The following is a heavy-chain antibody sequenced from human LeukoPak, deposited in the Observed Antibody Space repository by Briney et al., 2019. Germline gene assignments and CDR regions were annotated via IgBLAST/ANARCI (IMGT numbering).Heavy chain of an antibody. CDR3: ARDVEWLRLEFVFDY. Sequence: GASVKVSCKASGYTFTGYYMHWVRQAPGQGLEWMGWINPNSDGTNYAQKFQGRVTMTRDTSISTAYMELSRLRSDDTAAYYCARDVEWLRLEFVFDYWGQGTLVTVSS. CDR1: GYTFTGYY. D-gene: IGHD5-12*01. J-gene: IGHJ4*02. CDR2: INPNSDGT. V-gene: IGHV1-2*02.